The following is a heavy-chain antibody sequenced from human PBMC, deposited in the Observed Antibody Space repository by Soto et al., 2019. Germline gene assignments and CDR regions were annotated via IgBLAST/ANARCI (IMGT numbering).Heavy chain of an antibody. V-gene: IGHV4-34*01. CDR1: GGSFSGYY. CDR3: ARVHSSGWYAGY. CDR2: VDHTGST. D-gene: IGHD6-19*01. J-gene: IGHJ4*02. Sequence: SETLSLTCAVYGGSFSGYYWSWIRQPPGKGLEWIGEVDHTGSTNYNPSLTSRVTISVDRSKNQFSLKLSSVTAADTAVYYSARVHSSGWYAGYWGRGTPVTVSS.